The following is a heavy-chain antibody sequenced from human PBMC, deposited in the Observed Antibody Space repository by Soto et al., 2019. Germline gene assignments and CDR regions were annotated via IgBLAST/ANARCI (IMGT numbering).Heavy chain of an antibody. Sequence: QVQLVQSGAEVKKPGSSVNVSCKASGGTFSSYAISWVRQAPGQGLEWMGGIIPIFGTANYAQKFQGRVTITADESTSTAYMELSSRRYDDTAVYYCARGRIPRGVYGHYFDYWGQGNLVTVSS. J-gene: IGHJ4*02. CDR2: IIPIFGTA. CDR3: ARGRIPRGVYGHYFDY. D-gene: IGHD2-15*01. CDR1: GGTFSSYA. V-gene: IGHV1-69*01.